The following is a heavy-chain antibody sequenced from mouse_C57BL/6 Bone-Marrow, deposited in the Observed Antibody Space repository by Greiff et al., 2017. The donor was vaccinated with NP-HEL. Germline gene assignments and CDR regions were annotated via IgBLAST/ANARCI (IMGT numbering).Heavy chain of an antibody. CDR2: IYPGSGNT. D-gene: IGHD1-1*01. V-gene: IGHV1-66*01. CDR3: ARDSITTVVRDYAMDY. Sequence: VQLQESGPELVKPGASVKISCKASGYSFTSYYIHWVKQRPGQGLEWIGWIYPGSGNTKYNEKFKGKATLTADTSSSTAYMQLSSLTSEDSAVYYCARDSITTVVRDYAMDYWGQGTSVTVSS. CDR1: GYSFTSYY. J-gene: IGHJ4*01.